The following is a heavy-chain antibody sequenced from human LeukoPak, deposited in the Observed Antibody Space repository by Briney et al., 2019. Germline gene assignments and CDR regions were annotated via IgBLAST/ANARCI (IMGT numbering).Heavy chain of an antibody. J-gene: IGHJ4*01. CDR3: ARGRGEMATTQYYFDY. Sequence: SETLSLTCAVYGGSFSGYYWSWIRQPPGKGLEWIGEINHSGSTNYNPSLKSRVTISVDTSKNQFSLKLSSVTAADTAVYYRARGRGEMATTQYYFDYGGQEPWSPSPQ. CDR2: INHSGST. V-gene: IGHV4-34*01. CDR1: GGSFSGYY. D-gene: IGHD5-24*01.